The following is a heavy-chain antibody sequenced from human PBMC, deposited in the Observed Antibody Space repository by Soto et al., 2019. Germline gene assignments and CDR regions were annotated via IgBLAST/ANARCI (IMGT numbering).Heavy chain of an antibody. CDR3: ARTTTSRFSEWPLYDY. J-gene: IGHJ4*02. CDR2: ILNGDSAT. CDR1: GFTFTDYH. D-gene: IGHD3-3*01. V-gene: IGHV3-11*01. Sequence: GGSLRLSCAASGFTFTDYHMSWIRQAPGKGLEWVSHILNGDSATHYADSVKGRFTISWDSAEKSLYLQMNSLSAEDTAVYYCARTTTSRFSEWPLYDYWGQGVLVTVSS.